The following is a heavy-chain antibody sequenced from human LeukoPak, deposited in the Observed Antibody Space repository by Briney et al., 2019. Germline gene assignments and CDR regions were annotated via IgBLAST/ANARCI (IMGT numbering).Heavy chain of an antibody. Sequence: AGGSLRLSCAASGFTFSSYWMSWVRQAPGKGLEWVANIKQDGSEKYYVDSVKGRFTISRDNAKNSLYLQMNSLRAEDTAVYYCAREKGGVIVVVVAANGLSGAFDIWGQGTMVTVSS. CDR3: AREKGGVIVVVVAANGLSGAFDI. CDR2: IKQDGSEK. V-gene: IGHV3-7*01. J-gene: IGHJ3*02. CDR1: GFTFSSYW. D-gene: IGHD2-15*01.